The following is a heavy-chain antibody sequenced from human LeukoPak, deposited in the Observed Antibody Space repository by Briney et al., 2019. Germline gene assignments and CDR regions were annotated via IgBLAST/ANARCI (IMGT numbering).Heavy chain of an antibody. J-gene: IGHJ4*02. CDR2: ISGSGSTV. CDR3: AGLRVGATLWD. Sequence: GGSLRLSCAASGFTFSSFEMNWVRQAPGKGLEWVSYISGSGSTVYYADSVRGRFTISRDNAKNSLHLQMNSLRAEDTAVYYCAGLRVGATLWDWGQGTLVTVSS. V-gene: IGHV3-48*03. CDR1: GFTFSSFE. D-gene: IGHD1-26*01.